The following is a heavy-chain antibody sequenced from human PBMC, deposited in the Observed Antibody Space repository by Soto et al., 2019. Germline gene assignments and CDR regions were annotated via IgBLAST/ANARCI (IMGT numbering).Heavy chain of an antibody. CDR2: VSVYSGSA. Sequence: ASVKVSCKASGYKFIDYGISWVRQAPGQGLEWMGWVSVYSGSAKYGQNVQGRITMTTDTSTTTAYMELMSLRSDDTAVYYCARVLMRDSAARAFDIWGQGTMVTVSS. D-gene: IGHD1-26*01. V-gene: IGHV1-18*04. CDR3: ARVLMRDSAARAFDI. J-gene: IGHJ3*02. CDR1: GYKFIDYG.